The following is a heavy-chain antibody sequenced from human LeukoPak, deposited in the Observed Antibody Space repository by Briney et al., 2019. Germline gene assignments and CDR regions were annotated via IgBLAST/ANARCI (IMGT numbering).Heavy chain of an antibody. CDR2: ISAYNGNT. J-gene: IGHJ4*02. CDR1: GYTFTSYG. Sequence: ASVKVSCKASGYTFTSYGISWVRQAPGQGLEWMGWISAYNGNTNYAQKLQGRVTMTTDTSTSAAYMELRSLRSDDTAVYYCASCSGGSCYYYYFDYWGQGTLVTVSS. CDR3: ASCSGGSCYYYYFDY. D-gene: IGHD2-15*01. V-gene: IGHV1-18*01.